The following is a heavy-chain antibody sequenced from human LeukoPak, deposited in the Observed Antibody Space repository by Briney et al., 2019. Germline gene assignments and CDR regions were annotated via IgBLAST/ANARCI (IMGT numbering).Heavy chain of an antibody. Sequence: ASVKVSCKASGYSFTSHCMHWVRQAPGQGLEWMGWINPKSGGTNYAQKFQGRVTMTRDTSISTTYMELSRLRSDDTAVYYCARDLGISGWYAPPLGYFDYWGQGTLVTVSS. D-gene: IGHD6-19*01. CDR2: INPKSGGT. CDR1: GYSFTSHC. J-gene: IGHJ4*02. V-gene: IGHV1-2*02. CDR3: ARDLGISGWYAPPLGYFDY.